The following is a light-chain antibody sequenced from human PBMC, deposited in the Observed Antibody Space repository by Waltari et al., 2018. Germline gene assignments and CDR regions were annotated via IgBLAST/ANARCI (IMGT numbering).Light chain of an antibody. V-gene: IGKV3-15*01. CDR3: QQYNNWPQT. J-gene: IGKJ1*01. CDR2: GAS. Sequence: ERVMTQSPATLSVSPGERATLSCRASQSISSNLAWYQQKPGQAPRLLIYGASTRATGIPARFSGSGSGTEFTLTISSMQSEDFAVYYCQQYNNWPQTFGQGTKVEIK. CDR1: QSISSN.